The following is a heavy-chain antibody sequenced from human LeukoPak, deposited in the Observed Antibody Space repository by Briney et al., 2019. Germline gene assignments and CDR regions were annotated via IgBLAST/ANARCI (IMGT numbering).Heavy chain of an antibody. CDR3: ARVASPLRLDAFDI. V-gene: IGHV3-21*01. Sequence: PGGSLRLSCAASGSTFSSYSMNWVRQAPGKGLEWVSSISSSSSYIYYADSVKGRFTISRDNAKNSLYLQMNSLRAEDTAVYYCARVASPLRLDAFDIWGQGTMVTVSS. J-gene: IGHJ3*02. D-gene: IGHD4-17*01. CDR2: ISSSSSYI. CDR1: GSTFSSYS.